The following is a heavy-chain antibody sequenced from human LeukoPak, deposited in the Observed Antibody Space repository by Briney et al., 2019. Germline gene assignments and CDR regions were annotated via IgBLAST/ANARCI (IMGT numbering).Heavy chain of an antibody. CDR3: ARAVVPAAIGGCYFDY. Sequence: ASVKVSCKASGYTFTSYGISWVRQAPGQGLEWMGWISAYNGNTNYAQKLQGRVTMTTDTSTSTAYMELRSLRSDDTAVYYCARAVVPAAIGGCYFDYWGQGTLVTVSS. V-gene: IGHV1-18*01. CDR1: GYTFTSYG. J-gene: IGHJ4*02. D-gene: IGHD2-2*01. CDR2: ISAYNGNT.